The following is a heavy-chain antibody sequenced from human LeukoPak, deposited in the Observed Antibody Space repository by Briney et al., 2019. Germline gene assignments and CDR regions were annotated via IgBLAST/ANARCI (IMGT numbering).Heavy chain of an antibody. V-gene: IGHV4-39*01. CDR3: ARLSRSQILTGYYNGFDY. J-gene: IGHJ4*02. CDR1: GGSISSSSYY. Sequence: SETLSLTCTVSGGSISSSSYYWGWIRQPPGKGLEWIGSIYYSGSTYYNPSLKSRVTISVDTSKNQFSLKLSSVTAADTAVYYCARLSRSQILTGYYNGFDYWGQGTLVTVSS. D-gene: IGHD3-9*01. CDR2: IYYSGST.